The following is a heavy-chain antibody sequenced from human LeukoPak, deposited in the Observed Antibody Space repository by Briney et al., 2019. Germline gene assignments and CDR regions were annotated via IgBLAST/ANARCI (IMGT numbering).Heavy chain of an antibody. CDR3: ASVSGYEPSDAFDI. V-gene: IGHV4-39*01. Sequence: SETLSLTCTVSGGSINSANYYWGWLRQPPGKGLEWIGSIYYSETTYDNPSLKSRVTISIETSKNQFSLKLRSVTASDTAVYYCASVSGYEPSDAFDIWGQGTMVTVSS. CDR1: GGSINSANYY. D-gene: IGHD5-12*01. J-gene: IGHJ3*02. CDR2: IYYSETT.